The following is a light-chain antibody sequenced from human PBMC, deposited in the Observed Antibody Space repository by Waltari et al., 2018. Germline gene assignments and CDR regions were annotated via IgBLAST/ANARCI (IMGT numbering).Light chain of an antibody. CDR2: ENT. V-gene: IGLV1-51*02. CDR1: RPNIGNTY. Sequence: QSVLTQPPSVSTAPDPRVTISCSGARPNIGNTYVSWYRKFPGTAPKLLIYENTGRPSGIPGRFSGSKSGTSATLDITGLQAEDEADYYCGTWDSSLSGAVFGGGTHLTVL. CDR3: GTWDSSLSGAV. J-gene: IGLJ7*01.